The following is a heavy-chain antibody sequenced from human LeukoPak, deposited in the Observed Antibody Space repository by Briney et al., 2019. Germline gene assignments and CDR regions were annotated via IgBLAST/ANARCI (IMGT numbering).Heavy chain of an antibody. Sequence: ASVKVSCKASGYTFTSYDINWVRQATGQGLEWMGWMNPNSGNTGYAQKFRGRVTMTRNTSISTAYMELSSLRSEDTAVYYCARGRGYSGYDSRLGDYWGQGTPVTVSS. D-gene: IGHD5-12*01. CDR1: GYTFTSYD. V-gene: IGHV1-8*01. CDR2: MNPNSGNT. CDR3: ARGRGYSGYDSRLGDY. J-gene: IGHJ4*02.